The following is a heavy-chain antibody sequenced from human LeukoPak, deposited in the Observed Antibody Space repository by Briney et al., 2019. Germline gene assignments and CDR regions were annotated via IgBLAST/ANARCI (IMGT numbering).Heavy chain of an antibody. CDR2: INHSGST. V-gene: IGHV4-34*01. CDR3: ARDRYYYDSSGYYHVANTGAFQH. J-gene: IGHJ1*01. CDR1: GGSFSGYY. D-gene: IGHD3-22*01. Sequence: SETLSLTCAVYGGSFSGYYWSWIRQPPGKGLEWIGEINHSGSTNYNPSLKSRVTISVDTSKNQFSLKLSSVTAADTAVYYRARDRYYYDSSGYYHVANTGAFQHWGQGTLVTVSS.